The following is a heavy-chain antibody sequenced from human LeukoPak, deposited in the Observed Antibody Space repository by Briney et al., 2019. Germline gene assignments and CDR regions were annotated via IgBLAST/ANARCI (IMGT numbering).Heavy chain of an antibody. CDR3: ARDPYSSSWYGGGDY. CDR2: ISSSSSYI. D-gene: IGHD6-13*01. J-gene: IGHJ4*02. V-gene: IGHV3-21*01. Sequence: GGPLRLSCAASGFTFSSYSMNWVRQAPGKGLEWVSSISSSSSYIYYADSVKGRFTISRDNAKNSLYLQMNSLRAEDTAVYYCARDPYSSSWYGGGDYWGQGTLVTVSS. CDR1: GFTFSSYS.